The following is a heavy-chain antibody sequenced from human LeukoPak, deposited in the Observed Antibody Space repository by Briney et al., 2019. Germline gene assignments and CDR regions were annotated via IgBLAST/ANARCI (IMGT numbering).Heavy chain of an antibody. J-gene: IGHJ3*02. D-gene: IGHD1-26*01. V-gene: IGHV3-21*01. Sequence: PGGSLRLSCAASGFTFSSYSMNWVRQAPGKGLEWVSSISSSSSYIYYADSVKGRFTISRDNTKNSLYLQMNSLRAEDTAVYYCANPVGAAGAFDIWGQGTMVTVSS. CDR1: GFTFSSYS. CDR2: ISSSSSYI. CDR3: ANPVGAAGAFDI.